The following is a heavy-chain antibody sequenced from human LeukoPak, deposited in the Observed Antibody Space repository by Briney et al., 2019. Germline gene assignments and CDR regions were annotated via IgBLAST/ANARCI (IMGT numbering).Heavy chain of an antibody. D-gene: IGHD6-19*01. CDR2: IWYDGSNK. CDR3: ARDGEQWLVRGWFDP. J-gene: IGHJ5*02. Sequence: GRSLRLSCAASGXTFSSYGMHWVRQAPGKGLEWVAVIWYDGSNKYYADSVKGRFTISRDNSKNTLYLQMNSLRAEDTAVYYCARDGEQWLVRGWFDPWGQGTLVTVSS. CDR1: GXTFSSYG. V-gene: IGHV3-33*01.